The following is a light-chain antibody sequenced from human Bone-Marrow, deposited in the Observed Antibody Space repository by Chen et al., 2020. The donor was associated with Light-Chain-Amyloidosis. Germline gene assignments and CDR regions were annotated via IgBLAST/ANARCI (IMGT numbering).Light chain of an antibody. CDR1: DLPTKY. J-gene: IGLJ2*01. CDR3: QSADSSCTYEVI. V-gene: IGLV3-25*03. Sequence: SYELTQPPSVSVSPGQTARITCSGDDLPTKYAYWYQQKPGQAPVLVIHRDTERPSGISERFSVSSSAPTATLTISGVQAEDEADYHCQSADSSCTYEVIFGGGTKLTVL. CDR2: RDT.